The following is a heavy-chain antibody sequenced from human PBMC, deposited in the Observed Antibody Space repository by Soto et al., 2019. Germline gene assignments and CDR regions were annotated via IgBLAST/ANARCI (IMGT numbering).Heavy chain of an antibody. V-gene: IGHV4-59*01. D-gene: IGHD3-10*01. J-gene: IGHJ4*02. CDR2: IYYSGST. Sequence: QVQLQESGPGLVKPSETLSLTCTVSGGSISSYYWSWIRQPPGKGLAWIGYIYYSGSTNYNPSLRSRVTISVDTSKNQFSLKLSSVTAADTAVYYCARGRGYGSGSYDYWGQGTLVTVSS. CDR3: ARGRGYGSGSYDY. CDR1: GGSISSYY.